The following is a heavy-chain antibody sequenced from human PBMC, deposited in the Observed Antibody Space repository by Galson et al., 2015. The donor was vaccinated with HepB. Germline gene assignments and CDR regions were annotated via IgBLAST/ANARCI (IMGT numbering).Heavy chain of an antibody. J-gene: IGHJ4*02. CDR1: GFSLSTSGMC. CDR2: IDWDDDK. Sequence: PALVKPTQTLTLTCTFSGFSLSTSGMCVSWIRQPPGKALEWLARIDWDDDKFYNTSLKTRLTISKDTSKNLVVLTMSNMDPVDTATYYCARTARYSHDSGSFDYWGQGSLATVSS. D-gene: IGHD3-10*01. CDR3: ARTARYSHDSGSFDY. V-gene: IGHV2-70*17.